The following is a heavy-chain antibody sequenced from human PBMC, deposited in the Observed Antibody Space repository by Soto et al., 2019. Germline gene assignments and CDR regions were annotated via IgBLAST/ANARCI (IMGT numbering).Heavy chain of an antibody. J-gene: IGHJ4*01. V-gene: IGHV4-39*01. CDR3: VRTYSSGWYPSYYFDS. CDR1: GGSFTSDNYY. Sequence: SETLSLTCSVSGGSFTSDNYYWGWIRQPPGEGLEWLGSMYYTGSFHYNPSLKGRVAISVDTSKSRFSLRLASVTAADTAVYYCVRTYSSGWYPSYYFDSWGHGTLVTVSS. CDR2: MYYTGSF. D-gene: IGHD6-19*01.